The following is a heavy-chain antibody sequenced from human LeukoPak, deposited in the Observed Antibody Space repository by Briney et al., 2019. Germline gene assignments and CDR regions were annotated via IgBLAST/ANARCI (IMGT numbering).Heavy chain of an antibody. Sequence: GGSLRLSCAASGFTFSSYAMHWVRQAPGKGLEWVAVISYDGSNKYYADSVRGRFTISRDNSKNTLYLQMNSLRAEDTAVYYCARDYSSGWYGNKFDYWGQGTLVTVSS. D-gene: IGHD6-19*01. V-gene: IGHV3-30-3*01. J-gene: IGHJ4*02. CDR2: ISYDGSNK. CDR1: GFTFSSYA. CDR3: ARDYSSGWYGNKFDY.